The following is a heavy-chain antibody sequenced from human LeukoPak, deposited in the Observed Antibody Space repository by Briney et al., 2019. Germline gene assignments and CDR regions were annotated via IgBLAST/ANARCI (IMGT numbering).Heavy chain of an antibody. CDR1: GGSINSYY. Sequence: SETLSLTCTVSGGSINSYYWSWIRQPPGKGLEWIGYIYYSGITNYSPSLKSRVTISVDTSKNQFSLKVSSVTAADTAVYYCARAGVAARNYYYYGMDVWGQGTTVTVSS. J-gene: IGHJ6*02. D-gene: IGHD6-6*01. CDR3: ARAGVAARNYYYYGMDV. CDR2: IYYSGIT. V-gene: IGHV4-59*01.